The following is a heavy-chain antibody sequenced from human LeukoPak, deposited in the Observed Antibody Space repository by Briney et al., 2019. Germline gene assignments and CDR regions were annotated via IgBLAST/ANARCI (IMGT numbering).Heavy chain of an antibody. Sequence: GESLKISCKGSGYSFTSNWIGWVRQMPGKGLEWMGLIYPDDFDTTYSPSFQGQVSISADKSISTAYLQWSSLKASDTAMYYCARQPGSGSSFDYWGQGTLVTVSS. V-gene: IGHV5-51*01. D-gene: IGHD3-10*01. CDR1: GYSFTSNW. J-gene: IGHJ4*02. CDR3: ARQPGSGSSFDY. CDR2: IYPDDFDT.